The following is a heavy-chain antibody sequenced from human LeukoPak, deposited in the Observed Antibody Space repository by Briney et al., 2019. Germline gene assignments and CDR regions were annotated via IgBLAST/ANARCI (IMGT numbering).Heavy chain of an antibody. V-gene: IGHV3-48*03. Sequence: GGSLRLSCAASGFTFSSYEMNWVRQAPGKGLEWISYISSSGSTIYYANSVKGRFTISRDNAKNSLYLQMNSLRAEDTAVYYCARDGSGSGNYYNVAGFDYWGQGTLVTVSS. CDR3: ARDGSGSGNYYNVAGFDY. CDR2: ISSSGSTI. J-gene: IGHJ4*02. CDR1: GFTFSSYE. D-gene: IGHD3-10*01.